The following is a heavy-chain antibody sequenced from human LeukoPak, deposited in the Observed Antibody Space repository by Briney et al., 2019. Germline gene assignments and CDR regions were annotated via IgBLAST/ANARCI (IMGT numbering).Heavy chain of an antibody. Sequence: SETLSLTCAVYGDALSGYYWSWIRQAPGKGLDWIGEINHSGIPRYNPSLKSRVTISVDTSKNQFSLKLSSVTAADTAVYYCARDLGGGGYYYYYMDVWGKGTTVTVSS. CDR2: INHSGIP. J-gene: IGHJ6*03. D-gene: IGHD2-15*01. V-gene: IGHV4-34*01. CDR1: GDALSGYY. CDR3: ARDLGGGGYYYYYMDV.